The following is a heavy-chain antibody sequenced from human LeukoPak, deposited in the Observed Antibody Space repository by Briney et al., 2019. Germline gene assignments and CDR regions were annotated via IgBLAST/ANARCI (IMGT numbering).Heavy chain of an antibody. Sequence: GGSLRLSCAASGFTFSSYAMHWVRQAPGKGLEWVSFISTSSSYIYYADSVKGRFTISRDNAKNSLYLQVNSLTAEDTAVYYCARVRPGQWLLRDAFDIWDQGTMVTVSS. CDR2: ISTSSSYI. CDR1: GFTFSSYA. CDR3: ARVRPGQWLLRDAFDI. D-gene: IGHD5-12*01. J-gene: IGHJ3*02. V-gene: IGHV3-21*01.